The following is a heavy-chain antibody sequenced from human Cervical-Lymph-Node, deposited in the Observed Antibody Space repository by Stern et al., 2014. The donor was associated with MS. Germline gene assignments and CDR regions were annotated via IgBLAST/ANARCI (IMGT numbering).Heavy chain of an antibody. V-gene: IGHV3-30*01. J-gene: IGHJ4*02. D-gene: IGHD5-12*01. CDR1: GFTVSYHA. CDR3: ARGGAVATSDYYFDY. Sequence: VQLLESGGGVVQPGRSLSLSCAASGFTVSYHAMHWVRQAPGKGLEWVAVISYDGSDKNDADSVKGRFTISRDNSRNTLYLQMNSLRVDDTAVYYCARGGAVATSDYYFDYWGQGILVTVSS. CDR2: ISYDGSDK.